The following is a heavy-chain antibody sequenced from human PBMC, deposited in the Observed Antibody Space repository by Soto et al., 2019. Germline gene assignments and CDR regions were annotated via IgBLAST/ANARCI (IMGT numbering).Heavy chain of an antibody. J-gene: IGHJ4*02. CDR2: ISGDGSYS. CDR1: GFTFSTSW. Sequence: VQLVESGGGLVQPGGSLRLSCAASGFTFSTSWMNWVRQVPGKGLVWVSRISGDGSYSIYADSVKGRFTISRDNAKNTLFLQMDGLRAEDTSIYYCTRDCHCLGCDCWGQGTLVTVSS. V-gene: IGHV3-74*01. CDR3: TRDCHCLGCDC. D-gene: IGHD2-21*02.